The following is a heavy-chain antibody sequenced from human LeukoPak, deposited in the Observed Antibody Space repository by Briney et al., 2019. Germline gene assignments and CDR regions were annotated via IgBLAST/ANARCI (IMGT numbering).Heavy chain of an antibody. V-gene: IGHV4-30-2*01. CDR1: GGFISSGGYS. Sequence: SQTLSLTCAVSGGFISSGGYSWSWIRQPPGKGLEWIGYIYHSGSTYYNPSLKSRVTISVDRSKNQFSLKLSSVTAADTAVYYCACRPKWLNAFDIWGQGTMVTVSS. CDR2: IYHSGST. D-gene: IGHD3-22*01. J-gene: IGHJ3*02. CDR3: ACRPKWLNAFDI.